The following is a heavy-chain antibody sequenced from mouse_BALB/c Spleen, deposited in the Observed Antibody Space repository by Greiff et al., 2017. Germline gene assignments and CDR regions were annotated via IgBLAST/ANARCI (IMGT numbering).Heavy chain of an antibody. CDR3: ARGGDYYGSSHAMDY. Sequence: EVQRVESGGDLVKPGGSLKLSCAASGFTFSSYGMSWVRQTPDKRLEWVATISSGGSYTYYPDSVKGRFTISRDNAKNTLYLQMSSLKSEDTAMYYCARGGDYYGSSHAMDYWGQGTSVTVSS. CDR2: ISSGGSYT. J-gene: IGHJ4*01. D-gene: IGHD1-1*01. CDR1: GFTFSSYG. V-gene: IGHV5-6*01.